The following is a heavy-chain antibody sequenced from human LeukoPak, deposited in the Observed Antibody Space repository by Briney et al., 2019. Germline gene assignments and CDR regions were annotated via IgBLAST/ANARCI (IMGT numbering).Heavy chain of an antibody. Sequence: GRSLRLSCAASGFTFSSYVMHWVRQAPGKGLEWVAIISYDGSNEYYADSVKGRFTISRDNSKNTLYLQMNSLRAADTAVYYCARASAGVDYWGQGTLVTVSS. CDR2: ISYDGSNE. CDR3: ARASAGVDY. J-gene: IGHJ4*02. CDR1: GFTFSSYV. V-gene: IGHV3-30*04.